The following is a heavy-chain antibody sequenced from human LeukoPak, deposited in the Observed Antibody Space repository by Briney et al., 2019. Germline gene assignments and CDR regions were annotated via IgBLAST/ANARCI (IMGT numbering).Heavy chain of an antibody. CDR2: IYYSGST. CDR3: AREPRPAPRSGKKRGYSGYLDY. Sequence: PSETLSLTCTVSGGSISSGGYYWSWIRQHPGKGLEWIGYIYYSGSTYYNPSLKSRVTISVDTSKNQFSLKLSSVTAADTAVYYCAREPRPAPRSGKKRGYSGYLDYWGQGTLVTVSS. J-gene: IGHJ4*02. CDR1: GGSISSGGYY. V-gene: IGHV4-31*03. D-gene: IGHD5-12*01.